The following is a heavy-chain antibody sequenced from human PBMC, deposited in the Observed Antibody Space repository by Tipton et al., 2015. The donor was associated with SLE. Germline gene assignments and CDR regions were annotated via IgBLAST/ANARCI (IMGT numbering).Heavy chain of an antibody. CDR3: ASSIAAAGTRNY. D-gene: IGHD6-13*01. CDR2: IYYSGST. V-gene: IGHV4-61*05. Sequence: TLSLTCTVSGGSISSSSYYWGWIRQPPGKGLEWIGYIYYSGSTNYNPSLQSRVTISVDTSKNQFSLKLSSVTAADTAVYYCASSIAAAGTRNYWGQGTLVTVSS. CDR1: GGSISSSSYY. J-gene: IGHJ4*02.